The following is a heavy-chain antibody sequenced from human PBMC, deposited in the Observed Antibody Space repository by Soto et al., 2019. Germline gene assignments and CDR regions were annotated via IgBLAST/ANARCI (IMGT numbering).Heavy chain of an antibody. Sequence: PGESLKISCKTSGYSFTSYWIGWVRQMPGKSLELMGIIYPGVSDTRYSPSFKGQVTISADRSISTAYLQWGSLKASDTAMYYCARHMIRGVLTTNFDYWGQGTLVTVSS. J-gene: IGHJ4*02. CDR1: GYSFTSYW. V-gene: IGHV5-51*01. CDR2: IYPGVSDT. D-gene: IGHD3-10*01. CDR3: ARHMIRGVLTTNFDY.